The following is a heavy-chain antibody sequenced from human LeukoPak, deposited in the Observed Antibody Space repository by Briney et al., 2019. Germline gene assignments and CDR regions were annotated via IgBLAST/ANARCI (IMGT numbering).Heavy chain of an antibody. CDR1: GFTFSSYS. J-gene: IGHJ4*02. Sequence: GGSLRLSCAASGFTFSSYSMNWVRQAPGKGLEWVAVIWYDGSNKYYADSVKGRFTISRDNSKNTLYLQMNSLRAEDTAVYYCAREGPRYCSGGSCYWLDYWGQGTLVTVSS. CDR2: IWYDGSNK. D-gene: IGHD2-15*01. CDR3: AREGPRYCSGGSCYWLDY. V-gene: IGHV3-33*08.